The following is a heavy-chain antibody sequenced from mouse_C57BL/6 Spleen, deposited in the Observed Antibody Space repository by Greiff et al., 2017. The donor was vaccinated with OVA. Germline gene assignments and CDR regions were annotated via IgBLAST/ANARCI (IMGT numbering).Heavy chain of an antibody. CDR3: ARDMGLGLHYYAMDY. D-gene: IGHD1-1*02. V-gene: IGHV5S21*01. J-gene: IGHJ4*01. CDR2: ISSGGDYI. Sequence: EVQGVESGEGLVKPGGSLKLSCAASGFTFSSYAMSWVRQTPEKRLEWVAYISSGGDYIYYADTVKGRFTISRDNARNTLYLQMSSLKSEDTAMYYCARDMGLGLHYYAMDYWGQGTSVTVSS. CDR1: GFTFSSYA.